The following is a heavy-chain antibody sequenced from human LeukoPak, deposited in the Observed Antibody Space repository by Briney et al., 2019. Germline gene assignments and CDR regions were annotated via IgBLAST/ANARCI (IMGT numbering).Heavy chain of an antibody. D-gene: IGHD3-22*01. CDR2: ISAYNGNT. CDR1: GYTFTSYG. J-gene: IGHJ4*02. V-gene: IGHV1-18*01. Sequence: ASVKVSCKASGYTFTSYGISWVRQAPGQGLEWMGWISAYNGNTNYAQKLQGRVTMTTDTSTSTAYMELRSLRSDDTAVYYCARVRGDYYDSSGYYYSVFDYWGQGTLVTVSS. CDR3: ARVRGDYYDSSGYYYSVFDY.